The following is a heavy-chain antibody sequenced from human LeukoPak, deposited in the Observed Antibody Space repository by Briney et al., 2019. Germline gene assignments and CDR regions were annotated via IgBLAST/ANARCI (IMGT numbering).Heavy chain of an antibody. V-gene: IGHV3-7*01. CDR2: IKQDGSEK. J-gene: IGHJ4*02. CDR3: ASSRYSGSYGY. D-gene: IGHD1-26*01. CDR1: GFTFSSYW. Sequence: GGSLRLSCAASGFTFSSYWMSWVRQAPGEGLEWVANIKQDGSEKYYVDSVKGRFTISRDNAKNSLYLQMNSLRAEDTAVYYCASSRYSGSYGYWGQGTLVTVSS.